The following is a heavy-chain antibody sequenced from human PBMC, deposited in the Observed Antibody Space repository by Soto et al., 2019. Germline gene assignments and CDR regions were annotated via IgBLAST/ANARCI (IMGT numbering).Heavy chain of an antibody. V-gene: IGHV5-51*01. D-gene: IGHD1-26*01. CDR1: GYSFTSYW. CDR2: IYPGDSDT. Sequence: LGESLKISCKGSGYSFTSYWIGWVRQMPGKGLEWMGIIYPGDSDTRYSPSFQGQVTISADKSISTAYLQWSSLKASGTAMYYCARSGELHNVLGTTYYYYYYGMDVWGQGTTVTVSS. CDR3: ARSGELHNVLGTTYYYYYYGMDV. J-gene: IGHJ6*02.